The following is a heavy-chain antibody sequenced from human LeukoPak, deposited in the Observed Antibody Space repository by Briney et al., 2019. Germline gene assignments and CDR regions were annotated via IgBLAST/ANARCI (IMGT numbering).Heavy chain of an antibody. D-gene: IGHD3-9*01. CDR3: AREGTLRYFDTDAIDI. Sequence: GGSLRLPCAASGFTFSSYWMHWVRQAPGKGLVWVSRINSDGSSTSYADSVKGRFTISRDNAKNTTYMQMNSLRGEDTAVYYCAREGTLRYFDTDAIDIWGQGTMVTVSS. J-gene: IGHJ3*02. V-gene: IGHV3-74*01. CDR1: GFTFSSYW. CDR2: INSDGSST.